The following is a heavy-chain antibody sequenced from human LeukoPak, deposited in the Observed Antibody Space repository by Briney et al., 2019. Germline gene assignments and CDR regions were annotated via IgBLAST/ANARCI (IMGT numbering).Heavy chain of an antibody. D-gene: IGHD1-14*01. CDR3: ARGDSNRFAY. Sequence: GGSLRLSCAVSGYPFSDHYIDWVRQAPGKGLEWVSGISGSGGSTNYADSVKGRFTISRDNAKNTLYLQMNSLRAEDTAVYYCARGDSNRFAYWGQGPLVTVSS. CDR2: ISGSGGST. J-gene: IGHJ4*02. CDR1: GYPFSDHY. V-gene: IGHV3-74*01.